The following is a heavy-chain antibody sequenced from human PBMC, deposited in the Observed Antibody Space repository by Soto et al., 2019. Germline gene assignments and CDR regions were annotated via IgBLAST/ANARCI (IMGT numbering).Heavy chain of an antibody. CDR1: GYTFTGYY. D-gene: IGHD2-2*01. CDR2: INPNSGGT. Sequence: GASVKVSCKASGYTFTGYYMHWVRQAPGQGLEWMGWINPNSGGTNYAQKFQGWVTMTRDTSISTAYMELSRLRSDDTAVYYCARDRDLNCSSTSCYGRYYYYYGMDVWGQGTTVTVSS. CDR3: ARDRDLNCSSTSCYGRYYYYYGMDV. J-gene: IGHJ6*02. V-gene: IGHV1-2*04.